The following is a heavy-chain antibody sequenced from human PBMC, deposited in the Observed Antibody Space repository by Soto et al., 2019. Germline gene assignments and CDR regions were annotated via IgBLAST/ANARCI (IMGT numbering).Heavy chain of an antibody. D-gene: IGHD5-12*01. V-gene: IGHV3-33*01. CDR3: ARGRGYSGYDYDAFDI. Sequence: PGGSLRLSCAASGFSFSSYGVHWVRQAPGKGLEWVAVIWYDGSNKYYADSVKGRFTISRDNSKNTLYLQMNSLRAEDTAVYYCARGRGYSGYDYDAFDIWGQGTIVTVSS. J-gene: IGHJ3*02. CDR2: IWYDGSNK. CDR1: GFSFSSYG.